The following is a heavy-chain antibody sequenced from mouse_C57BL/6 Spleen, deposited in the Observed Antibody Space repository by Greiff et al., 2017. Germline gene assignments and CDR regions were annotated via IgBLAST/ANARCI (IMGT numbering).Heavy chain of an antibody. CDR2: IDPETGGT. CDR3: TKNYGSSSWFAY. CDR1: GYTFTDYE. V-gene: IGHV1-15*01. J-gene: IGHJ3*01. D-gene: IGHD1-1*01. Sequence: VQLQQSGAELVRPGASVTLSCKASGYTFTDYEMHWVKQTPVHGLEWIGAIDPETGGTAYNQKFKGKAILTADKSSITAYMELRSLTSEDSAVYYCTKNYGSSSWFAYWGQGTLVTVSA.